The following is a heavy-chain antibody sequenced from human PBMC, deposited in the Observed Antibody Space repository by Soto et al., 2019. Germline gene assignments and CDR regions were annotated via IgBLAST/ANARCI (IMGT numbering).Heavy chain of an antibody. J-gene: IGHJ6*02. V-gene: IGHV4-31*03. D-gene: IGHD6-13*01. CDR3: ARETDGSSWFGDYYYGMDV. CDR2: IYYSGST. CDR1: GGSISSGGYY. Sequence: QVQLQESGPGLVKPSQTLSLTCTVSGGSISSGGYYWSWIRQHPGKGLEWIGYIYYSGSTYYNPSLKSRVTISVDTSKNQFSLKLSSMTAADTAVYYCARETDGSSWFGDYYYGMDVWGQGTTVTVSS.